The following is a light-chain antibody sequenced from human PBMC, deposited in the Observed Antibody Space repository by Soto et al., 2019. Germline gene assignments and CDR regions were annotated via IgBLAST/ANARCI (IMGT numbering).Light chain of an antibody. CDR1: SSDVGGYDY. V-gene: IGLV2-14*01. CDR3: SSYSTTSTLV. Sequence: QSALTQLASVSGSPGQSVTISCTGASSDVGGYDYVSWYQQHPGKAPKLILYEVNNRPSGVSNHFSGSKSGNTASLIISGLQADDEADYYCSSYSTTSTLVFGSGTTLTVL. CDR2: EVN. J-gene: IGLJ1*01.